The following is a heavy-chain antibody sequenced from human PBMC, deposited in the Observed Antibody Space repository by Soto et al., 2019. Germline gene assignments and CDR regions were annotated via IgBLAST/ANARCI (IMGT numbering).Heavy chain of an antibody. CDR2: VHYSGST. J-gene: IGHJ5*02. CDR1: GGSISSNSYY. V-gene: IGHV4-39*01. CDR3: AGHAYSSGWYGNWFDP. D-gene: IGHD6-19*01. Sequence: PSETLSLTCTVSGGSISSNSYYWGWIRQPPGKGLEWIGSVHYSGSTYYNPSLKSRVSISVDTSKNQFSLKLSSVTAADAAVYYCAGHAYSSGWYGNWFDPWGRRTLVTVSS.